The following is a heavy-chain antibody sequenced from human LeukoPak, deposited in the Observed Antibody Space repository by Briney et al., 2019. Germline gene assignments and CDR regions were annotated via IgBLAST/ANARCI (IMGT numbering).Heavy chain of an antibody. CDR3: AKDLHDSSAPSGY. J-gene: IGHJ4*02. D-gene: IGHD3-22*01. Sequence: GGSLRLSCAASGFTFSTYAMSWVRQAPGKGLEWVSAISGSGGNTYYADSVKGRFTISRDNSKNTLYLQMNSLRAEDTAVYYCAKDLHDSSAPSGYWGQGTLVTVSS. CDR2: ISGSGGNT. V-gene: IGHV3-23*01. CDR1: GFTFSTYA.